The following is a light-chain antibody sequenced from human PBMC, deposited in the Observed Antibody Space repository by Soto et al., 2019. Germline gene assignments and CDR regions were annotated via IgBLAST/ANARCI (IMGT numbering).Light chain of an antibody. Sequence: EIVLTQSPATLSLSPGERATLSCRASQSVSSYLAWYQQKPGQAPRLLIYDASNRATGIPARFSGSGSGTDFTLTISSLEPDDVAVYYCQQRSNWPPTFGQGTKVEIK. CDR1: QSVSSY. CDR3: QQRSNWPPT. J-gene: IGKJ1*01. V-gene: IGKV3-11*01. CDR2: DAS.